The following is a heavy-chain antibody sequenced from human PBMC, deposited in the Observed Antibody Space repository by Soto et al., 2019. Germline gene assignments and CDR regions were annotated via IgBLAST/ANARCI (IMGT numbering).Heavy chain of an antibody. CDR2: INPNSGGT. Sequence: ASVKVSCKASGYTFTGYYMHWVRQAPGQGLEWMGWINPNSGGTNYAQKFQGRVTMTRDTSISTAYMELSRLRSDDTAVYYCATQKTHYDILTGYSNWGQGTMVTVSS. V-gene: IGHV1-2*02. D-gene: IGHD3-9*01. CDR3: ATQKTHYDILTGYSN. CDR1: GYTFTGYY. J-gene: IGHJ4*02.